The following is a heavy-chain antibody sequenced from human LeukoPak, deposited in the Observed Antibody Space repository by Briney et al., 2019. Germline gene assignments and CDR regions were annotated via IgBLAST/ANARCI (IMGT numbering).Heavy chain of an antibody. V-gene: IGHV3-30*04. Sequence: SGGSLRLSCAASGFTFSSYAMHWVRQAPGKGLEWVAVISYDGSNKYYADSVKGRFTISRDNSKNTLYLQMNSLRAEDTAVYYCARERLAAYYYYGMDVWGQGTTVTVPS. CDR1: GFTFSSYA. D-gene: IGHD6-13*01. J-gene: IGHJ6*02. CDR3: ARERLAAYYYYGMDV. CDR2: ISYDGSNK.